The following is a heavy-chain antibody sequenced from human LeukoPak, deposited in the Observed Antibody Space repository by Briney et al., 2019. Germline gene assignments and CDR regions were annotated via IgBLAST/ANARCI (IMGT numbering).Heavy chain of an antibody. Sequence: GGSLRLSCGASGLIFSTYSMNWLRQAPGKGLEWVSYISGSGTTISYADSVKGRFTISRDNAEKSLYLQMSSLRAEDTAVYYCARSDVFDIWGQGTMVTVSS. CDR1: GLIFSTYS. CDR3: ARSDVFDI. J-gene: IGHJ3*02. CDR2: ISGSGTTI. V-gene: IGHV3-48*01.